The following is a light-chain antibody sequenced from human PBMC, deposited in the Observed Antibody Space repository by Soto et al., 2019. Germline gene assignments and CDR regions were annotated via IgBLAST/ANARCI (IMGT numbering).Light chain of an antibody. V-gene: IGLV1-44*01. CDR3: AAWADSLNARGV. Sequence: QSVLTQPPSASGTPGQRVTISCSGSRSNIGSNAVSWDQQLPGTAPKLLIYNDNQRPSGVPDRFSASKSGTSASLAISGLQSEAEADYYCAAWADSLNARGVFGAGSTLTVL. J-gene: IGLJ3*02. CDR1: RSNIGSNA. CDR2: NDN.